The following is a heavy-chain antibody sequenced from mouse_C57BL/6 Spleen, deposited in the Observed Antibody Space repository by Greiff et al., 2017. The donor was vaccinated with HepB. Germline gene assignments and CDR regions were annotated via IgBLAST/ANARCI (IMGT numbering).Heavy chain of an antibody. CDR2: INPNYGTT. V-gene: IGHV1-39*01. CDR1: GYSFTDYN. Sequence: QLQESGPELVKPGASVKISCKASGYSFTDYNMNWVKQSNGKSLEWIGVINPNYGTTSYNQKFKGKATLTVDQSSSTAYMQLNSLTSEDSAVYYCARGNDDDGYWYFDVWGTGTTVTVSS. CDR3: ARGNDDDGYWYFDV. J-gene: IGHJ1*03. D-gene: IGHD2-12*01.